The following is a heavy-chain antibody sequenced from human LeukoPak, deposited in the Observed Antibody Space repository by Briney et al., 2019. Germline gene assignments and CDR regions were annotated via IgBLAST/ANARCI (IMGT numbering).Heavy chain of an antibody. D-gene: IGHD1-26*01. J-gene: IGHJ3*02. CDR3: ARERINHYGSVSYRIHRNPHAFDI. V-gene: IGHV4-59*01. Sequence: SETLSLTGTVSGASITASHWSWFRQPPGKGRGWIGYVSYNGITNNNPSLKSRVTISVDTSKNQFSLQLTSVTAADTAVYYCARERINHYGSVSYRIHRNPHAFDIWGQATMVTVPS. CDR2: VSYNGIT. CDR1: GASITASH.